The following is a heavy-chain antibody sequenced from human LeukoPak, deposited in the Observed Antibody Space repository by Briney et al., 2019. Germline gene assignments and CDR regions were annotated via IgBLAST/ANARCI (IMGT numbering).Heavy chain of an antibody. V-gene: IGHV3-7*01. CDR2: IKSDGSER. CDR1: GFTFSGYW. J-gene: IGHJ3*02. D-gene: IGHD2-21*01. CDR3: AKECLAMVRTLDAFDI. Sequence: GGSLRLSCAASGFTFSGYWMSWVRQAPGKGLEWVALIKSDGSERYYVDSVKGRLTISRDNAKNSLYLPMNSLRAEDTAVYYCAKECLAMVRTLDAFDIWGQGTMVTVSS.